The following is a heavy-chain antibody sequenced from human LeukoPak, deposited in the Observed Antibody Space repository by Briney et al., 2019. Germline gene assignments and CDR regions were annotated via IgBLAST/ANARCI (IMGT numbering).Heavy chain of an antibody. CDR1: GYTFSDHY. V-gene: IGHV1-2*02. Sequence: ASVKVSCKASGYTFSDHYIHWVRRAPGQGLEGMGWINPNSGGTDYAQKFQGRVTMTRDTSISTAYMDLSRLRSDDTAMYYCAKTSSELRWTHFDCWGQGTLVTVSS. CDR3: AKTSSELRWTHFDC. CDR2: INPNSGGT. J-gene: IGHJ4*02. D-gene: IGHD4-23*01.